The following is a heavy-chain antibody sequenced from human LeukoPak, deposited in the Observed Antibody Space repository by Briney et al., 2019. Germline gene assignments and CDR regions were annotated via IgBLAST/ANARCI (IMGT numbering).Heavy chain of an antibody. J-gene: IGHJ4*02. Sequence: SETLSLTCAVYGGSFSGYYWSWIRQPPGKGLEWIGEINHSGSTNYNPPLKSRVTISVDTSKKQFSLKLSSVTAADTAVYYCARGVDYYDSSGRRGLYFDYWGQGTLVTVSS. V-gene: IGHV4-34*01. D-gene: IGHD3-22*01. CDR2: INHSGST. CDR3: ARGVDYYDSSGRRGLYFDY. CDR1: GGSFSGYY.